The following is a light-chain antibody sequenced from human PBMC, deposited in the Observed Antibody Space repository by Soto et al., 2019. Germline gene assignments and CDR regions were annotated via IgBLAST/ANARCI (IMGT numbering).Light chain of an antibody. CDR3: RAWDSSAVV. CDR2: QDS. Sequence: SYELTQPPSVSVSPGQTASITCSGDTLGDKYACWYQQKPGQSPVLVIYQDSKRPSAIPERFSGSNSGNTAKLTISGTQAMEEADYSCRAWDSSAVVFGGGTKVTVL. J-gene: IGLJ2*01. V-gene: IGLV3-1*01. CDR1: TLGDKY.